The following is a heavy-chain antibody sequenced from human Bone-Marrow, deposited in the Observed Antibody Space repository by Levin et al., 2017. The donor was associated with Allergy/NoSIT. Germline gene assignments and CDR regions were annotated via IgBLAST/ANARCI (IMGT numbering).Heavy chain of an antibody. CDR1: GGSISSYY. Sequence: PSETLSLTCTVSGGSISSYYWSWIRQPPGKGLEWIGYIYYSGSTNYNPSLKSRVTISVDTSKNQFSLKLSSVTAADTAVYYCARRGIVGATNDMVRHPVFDYWGQGTLVTVSS. CDR2: IYYSGST. D-gene: IGHD1-26*01. CDR3: ARRGIVGATNDMVRHPVFDY. J-gene: IGHJ4*02. V-gene: IGHV4-59*08.